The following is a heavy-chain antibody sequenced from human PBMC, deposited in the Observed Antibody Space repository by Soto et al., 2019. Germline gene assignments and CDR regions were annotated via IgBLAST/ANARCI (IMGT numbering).Heavy chain of an antibody. V-gene: IGHV4-39*01. Sequence: SETLSLTCTVSGGSVSSSSYYWGWIRQPPGKGLEWIGSVYYSGSTYYSPSLKSRVTISVDTSKNHFSLKLSSVTAADTAVYYCARHGDRKYYFDYWGQGTLVTVSS. CDR1: GGSVSSSSYY. CDR3: ARHGDRKYYFDY. J-gene: IGHJ4*02. CDR2: VYYSGST. D-gene: IGHD3-10*01.